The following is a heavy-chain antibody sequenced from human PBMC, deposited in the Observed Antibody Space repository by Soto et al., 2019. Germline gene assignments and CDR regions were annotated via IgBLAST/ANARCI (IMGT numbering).Heavy chain of an antibody. J-gene: IGHJ4*02. CDR3: ARRSYSYGTFDY. Sequence: QLLQSGPEVKKPGALVNISCKAFGYNFPSYGINWVRQAAGQGFEWMGWISANYGDTKYAQKFQDRITMTKDTSTTTVYMELRSLTSDDTAVYFCARRSYSYGTFDYWGQGALVTVSS. V-gene: IGHV1-18*01. CDR1: GYNFPSYG. D-gene: IGHD3-16*01. CDR2: ISANYGDT.